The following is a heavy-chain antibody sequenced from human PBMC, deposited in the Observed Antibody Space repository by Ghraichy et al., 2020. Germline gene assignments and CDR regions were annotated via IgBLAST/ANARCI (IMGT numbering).Heavy chain of an antibody. V-gene: IGHV4-30-4*01. CDR2: IYYSGST. Sequence: TLSLTCTVYGGSISSGDYYWSWIRQPPGKGLEWIGYIYYSGSTYYNPSLKSRVTISVDTSKNQFSLKLSSVTAADTAVYYCARVRDILTGYYRFDPWGQGTLVTVSS. CDR3: ARVRDILTGYYRFDP. D-gene: IGHD3-9*01. J-gene: IGHJ5*02. CDR1: GGSISSGDYY.